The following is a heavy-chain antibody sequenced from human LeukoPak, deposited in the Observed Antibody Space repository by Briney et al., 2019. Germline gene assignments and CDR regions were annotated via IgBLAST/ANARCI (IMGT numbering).Heavy chain of an antibody. CDR2: IYYSGST. Sequence: SETLSLTCTVSGGSISSYYWSWIRQPPGKGLEWLGYIYYSGSTNYNPSLKSRVTISVDTSKNQFSLKLSSVTAADTAVYYCARDSRYCSGGNCHLRFDYWGQGILVTVSS. V-gene: IGHV4-59*12. D-gene: IGHD2-15*01. CDR3: ARDSRYCSGGNCHLRFDY. J-gene: IGHJ4*02. CDR1: GGSISSYY.